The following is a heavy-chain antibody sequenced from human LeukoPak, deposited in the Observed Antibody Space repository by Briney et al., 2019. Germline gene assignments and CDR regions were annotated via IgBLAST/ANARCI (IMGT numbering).Heavy chain of an antibody. V-gene: IGHV4-39*01. CDR2: IYYSGST. CDR3: ARRDYDILTGYYYFDY. Sequence: TSETLSLTCTVSGGSISSSSCYWGWIRQPPGKGLEWIGSIYYSGSTYYNPSLKSRVTISVDTSKNQFSLKLSSVTAADTAVYYCARRDYDILTGYYYFDYWGQGTLVTVSS. J-gene: IGHJ4*02. CDR1: GGSISSSSCY. D-gene: IGHD3-9*01.